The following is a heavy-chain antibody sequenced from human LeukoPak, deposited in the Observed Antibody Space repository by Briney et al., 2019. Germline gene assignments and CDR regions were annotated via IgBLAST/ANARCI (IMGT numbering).Heavy chain of an antibody. CDR1: GYTFTSYG. J-gene: IGHJ4*02. CDR3: ARGQTPNYLYSGYDLVVDY. D-gene: IGHD5-12*01. V-gene: IGHV1-8*02. Sequence: ASVKVSCKASGYTFTSYGISWVRQATGQGLEWMGWMNPNSGNTGYAQKFQGRVTMTRNTSISTAYMELSSLRSEDTAVYYCARGQTPNYLYSGYDLVVDYWGQGTLVTVSS. CDR2: MNPNSGNT.